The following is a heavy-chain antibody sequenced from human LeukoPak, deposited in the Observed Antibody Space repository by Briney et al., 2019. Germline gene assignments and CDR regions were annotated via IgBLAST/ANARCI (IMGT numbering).Heavy chain of an antibody. D-gene: IGHD6-19*01. Sequence: GGSLRVSCAASGFTFSSYWMSWVRQAPGKGLEWVANIKQDGSEKYYVDSVKGRFTISRDNAKNSLYLQMNSLRAEDTAVYYCARVSSVAGTDFDYWGQGTLVTVSS. V-gene: IGHV3-7*01. CDR2: IKQDGSEK. J-gene: IGHJ4*02. CDR3: ARVSSVAGTDFDY. CDR1: GFTFSSYW.